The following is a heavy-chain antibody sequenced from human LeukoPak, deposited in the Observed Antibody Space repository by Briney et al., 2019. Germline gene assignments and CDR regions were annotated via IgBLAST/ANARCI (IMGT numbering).Heavy chain of an antibody. CDR3: AKDVRSSSPIKYYDC. Sequence: PGGSLRLSCAASGFTFSTYAMSWVRQAPGKGLEWVSFISGSDGSTYYADSVKGRFTISRDNSKNTLYLQMNSLRAEDTAVYFCAKDVRSSSPIKYYDCWGQGALVTVSS. J-gene: IGHJ4*02. CDR1: GFTFSTYA. V-gene: IGHV3-23*01. D-gene: IGHD3-10*01. CDR2: ISGSDGST.